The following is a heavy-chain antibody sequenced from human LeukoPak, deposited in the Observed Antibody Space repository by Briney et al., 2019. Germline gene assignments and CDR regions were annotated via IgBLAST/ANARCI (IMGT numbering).Heavy chain of an antibody. J-gene: IGHJ4*02. Sequence: GGSLRLSCAASGFPFTGYWMNWVRQAPGKGLEWVANINQDGSEKNYVDSVKGRFTISRDNAKNSLYLQMSSLRPEDTAVYHCARGIILAGILYYWGQGARVTVSS. V-gene: IGHV3-7*01. CDR1: GFPFTGYW. D-gene: IGHD6-13*01. CDR2: INQDGSEK. CDR3: ARGIILAGILYY.